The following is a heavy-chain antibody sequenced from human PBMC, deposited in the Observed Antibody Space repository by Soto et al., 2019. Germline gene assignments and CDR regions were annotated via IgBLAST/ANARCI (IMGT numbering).Heavy chain of an antibody. CDR3: AKVFSPEGGNYFDY. CDR1: GFTFSNYA. V-gene: IGHV3-23*01. J-gene: IGHJ4*02. Sequence: GGSLRLSCAASGFTFSNYAMNWVRQAPGKGLEWVSAISNSFSDGNTHYSDSVKGRFTISRDNDKNTVFLEMNSLRAEDTAVYYCAKVFSPEGGNYFDYWGQGTLVTVSS. CDR2: ISNSFSDGNT.